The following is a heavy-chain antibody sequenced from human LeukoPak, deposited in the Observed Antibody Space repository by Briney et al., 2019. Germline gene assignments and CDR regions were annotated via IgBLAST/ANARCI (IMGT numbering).Heavy chain of an antibody. CDR2: IGTAGDT. V-gene: IGHV3-13*01. D-gene: IGHD5-24*01. CDR3: ARGGSEMATANFDY. J-gene: IGHJ4*02. CDR1: GFTFSSYD. Sequence: GGSLRLSCAASGFTFSSYDMHWVRHATGKGLEWVSAIGTAGDTYYPGSVKGRFTISRENAKNSLYLQMNSLRAGDTAVYYCARGGSEMATANFDYWGQGTLVTVSS.